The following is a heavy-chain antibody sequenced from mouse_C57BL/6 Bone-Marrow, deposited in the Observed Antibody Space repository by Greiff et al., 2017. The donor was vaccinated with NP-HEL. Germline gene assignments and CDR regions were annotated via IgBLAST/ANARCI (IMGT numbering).Heavy chain of an antibody. CDR2: IDPSDSYT. D-gene: IGHD1-1*01. CDR1: GYTFTSYW. V-gene: IGHV1-69*01. Sequence: VQLQQPGAELVMPGASVKLSCKASGYTFTSYWMHWVKQRPGQGLEWIGEIDPSDSYTNYNQKFKGKSTLTVDKSSSTAYMQLSSLTSEDSAVYYCARGNYFYYYAMDYWGQGTSVTVSS. CDR3: ARGNYFYYYAMDY. J-gene: IGHJ4*01.